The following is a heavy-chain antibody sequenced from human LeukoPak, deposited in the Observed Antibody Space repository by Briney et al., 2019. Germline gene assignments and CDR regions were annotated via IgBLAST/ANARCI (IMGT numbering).Heavy chain of an antibody. V-gene: IGHV4-34*01. CDR2: INHSGST. Sequence: PSETLSLTCAVYGGSFSGYYWSWIRQPPGKGLEWIGEINHSGSTNYNPSLKSRVTISVDTSRNQFSLRLSSVTAADTALYYCARARTPYCSSTSCSSWFDPWGQGTLVTVPS. D-gene: IGHD2-2*01. CDR3: ARARTPYCSSTSCSSWFDP. CDR1: GGSFSGYY. J-gene: IGHJ5*02.